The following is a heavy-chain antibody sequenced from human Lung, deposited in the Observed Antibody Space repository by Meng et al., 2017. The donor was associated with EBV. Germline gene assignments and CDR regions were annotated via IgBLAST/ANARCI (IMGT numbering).Heavy chain of an antibody. Sequence: GPGLVKPSQPRSLPGTVSGGSISSGGYYWSWIRQHPGKGLVWIGYIYYSESTYYNPSLKNRVTISVDTSKNQFSLKLSSVTAADTAAYYCAATVNDGYFDYWGQGTLVTVSS. J-gene: IGHJ4*02. D-gene: IGHD4-11*01. CDR1: GGSISSGGYY. V-gene: IGHV4-31*03. CDR3: AATVNDGYFDY. CDR2: IYYSEST.